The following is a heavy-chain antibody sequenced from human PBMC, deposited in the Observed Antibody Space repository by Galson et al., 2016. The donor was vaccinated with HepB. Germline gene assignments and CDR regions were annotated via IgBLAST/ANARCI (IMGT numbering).Heavy chain of an antibody. CDR2: IVPIFGTA. J-gene: IGHJ4*02. Sequence: SVKVSCKVSGGTFSNYAISWVRQAPGQGLEWMGGIVPIFGTADYAQKFQGRVSITADESTNTASMELSSLRSEDTAVYYCARGKNPGYSYGLVDHWGQGTLVTVSS. CDR1: GGTFSNYA. D-gene: IGHD5-18*01. V-gene: IGHV1-69*13. CDR3: ARGKNPGYSYGLVDH.